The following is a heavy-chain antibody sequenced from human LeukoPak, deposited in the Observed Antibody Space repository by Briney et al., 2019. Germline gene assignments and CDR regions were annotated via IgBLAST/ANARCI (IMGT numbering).Heavy chain of an antibody. J-gene: IGHJ2*01. CDR2: SSGSGAST. CDR3: AKDRAPYGSGGGEDYFDL. CDR1: GFTVSSNY. V-gene: IGHV3-23*01. Sequence: GGSLRLSCAASGFTVSSNYMSWVRQAPGRGLEYVSSSSGSGASTHYADSVKGRFTISRDNSRNTLYLEMSSLRAGDSALYYCAKDRAPYGSGGGEDYFDLWGRGTLVTVSS. D-gene: IGHD3-10*01.